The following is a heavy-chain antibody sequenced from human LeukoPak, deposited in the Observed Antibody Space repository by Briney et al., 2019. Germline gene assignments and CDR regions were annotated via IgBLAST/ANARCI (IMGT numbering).Heavy chain of an antibody. CDR1: GFTFSSYG. CDR2: ISYDGSNK. Sequence: GGSLRLSCAASGFTFSSYGMHWVRQAPGKGLEWVAVISYDGSNKYYADSVKGRFTISRDNSKNTLYLQMNSLRAEDTAVYYCVKEMATIYDYWGQGTLVTVSS. J-gene: IGHJ4*02. D-gene: IGHD5-24*01. V-gene: IGHV3-30*18. CDR3: VKEMATIYDY.